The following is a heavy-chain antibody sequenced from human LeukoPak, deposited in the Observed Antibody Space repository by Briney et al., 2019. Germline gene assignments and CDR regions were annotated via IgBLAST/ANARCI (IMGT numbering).Heavy chain of an antibody. D-gene: IGHD4-17*01. CDR2: ISYDGSNK. CDR1: GFTFSSYA. CDR3: ARGLDYGDYVPTDAFDI. Sequence: GGSLRLSCAASGFTFSSYAMHWVRQAPGKGLEWVAVISYDGSNKYYADSVKGRFTISRDNSKNTMYLQINSLRAEDTAVYYCARGLDYGDYVPTDAFDIWVQGTMVTVSS. J-gene: IGHJ3*02. V-gene: IGHV3-30-3*01.